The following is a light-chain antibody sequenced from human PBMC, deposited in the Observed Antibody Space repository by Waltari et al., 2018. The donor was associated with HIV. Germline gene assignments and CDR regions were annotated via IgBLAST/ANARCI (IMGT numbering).Light chain of an antibody. V-gene: IGLV3-1*01. CDR3: QAWDSNTAV. Sequence: SHELTQSPSLSVSPGQTASVTCSGDSLGTQYVYWYQHKPGQSPVLLIYQDTKRPSGIPERFSDSSAGNRSHLTISGTQVMEEADYYAQAWDSNTAVCGSGTKVTVL. CDR1: SLGTQY. CDR2: QDT. J-gene: IGLJ1*01.